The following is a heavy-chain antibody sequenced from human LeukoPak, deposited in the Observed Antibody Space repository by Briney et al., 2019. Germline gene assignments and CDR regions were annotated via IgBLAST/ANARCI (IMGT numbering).Heavy chain of an antibody. Sequence: GGSLRLSCTASGLTFSTYALSWVRQTPGKCLEWLAVISATGSTTYYADSVGGRFTISTDNSKNTLYLQMNSLRVEDTAVYYCAKDSQSVAFFLNDAFDLWGQGTIVTVS. J-gene: IGHJ3*01. CDR3: AKDSQSVAFFLNDAFDL. D-gene: IGHD2/OR15-2a*01. CDR1: GLTFSTYA. CDR2: ISATGSTT. V-gene: IGHV3-23*01.